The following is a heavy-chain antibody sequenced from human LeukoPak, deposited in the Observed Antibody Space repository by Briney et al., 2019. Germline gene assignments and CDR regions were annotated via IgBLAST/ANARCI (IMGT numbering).Heavy chain of an antibody. D-gene: IGHD2/OR15-2a*01. Sequence: GGSLRLSCAASRFTFPSYSMNWVRQAPGKGLEWVSSITSSSSYISYADSVKGRFTISRDNAKKSLHLQMNSLRAEDTAVYYCASSTQSGIGVFDIWGQGTMVTVSS. CDR2: ITSSSSYI. CDR3: ASSTQSGIGVFDI. J-gene: IGHJ3*02. V-gene: IGHV3-21*01. CDR1: RFTFPSYS.